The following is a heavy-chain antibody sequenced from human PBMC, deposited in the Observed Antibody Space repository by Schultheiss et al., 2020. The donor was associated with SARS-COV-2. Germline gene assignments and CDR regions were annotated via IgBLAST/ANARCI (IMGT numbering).Heavy chain of an antibody. J-gene: IGHJ6*02. CDR3: ARDRVAGEHYYYYYGMDV. CDR1: GGSVSSGSYY. Sequence: SETLSLTCTVSGGSVSSGSYYWSWIRQPPGKGLEWVGYIYYSGSTNYNPSLKSGVTISVDTSNNQFSLMLSSVTAADTAVYYCARDRVAGEHYYYYYGMDVWGQGTTVTVSS. D-gene: IGHD6-19*01. V-gene: IGHV4-61*01. CDR2: IYYSGST.